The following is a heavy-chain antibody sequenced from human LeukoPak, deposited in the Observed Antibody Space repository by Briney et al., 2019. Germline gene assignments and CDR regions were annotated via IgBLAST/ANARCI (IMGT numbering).Heavy chain of an antibody. D-gene: IGHD3-9*01. CDR3: ARAHYDILTGGAFDI. CDR2: IYTSGST. CDR1: GGSISSYY. Sequence: PSEALSLTCTVSGGSISSYYWSWIRQPAGKGLEWIGRIYTSGSTNYNPSLKSRVTMSVDTSKNQFSLKLSSVTAADTAVYYCARAHYDILTGGAFDIWGQGTMVTVSS. V-gene: IGHV4-4*07. J-gene: IGHJ3*02.